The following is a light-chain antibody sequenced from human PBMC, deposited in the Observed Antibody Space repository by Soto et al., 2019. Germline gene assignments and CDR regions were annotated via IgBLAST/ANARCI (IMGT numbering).Light chain of an antibody. CDR3: QQYNSYPWT. Sequence: DIQMTQSPSTLSASVGDRVTITCRASQSISSWLAWYQQKPGKAPKLLIYDASSLESGVPSRFSGSGSGTKFPLTISSLQPDDFATYYCQQYNSYPWTFGQGTTVEIK. CDR1: QSISSW. J-gene: IGKJ1*01. CDR2: DAS. V-gene: IGKV1-5*01.